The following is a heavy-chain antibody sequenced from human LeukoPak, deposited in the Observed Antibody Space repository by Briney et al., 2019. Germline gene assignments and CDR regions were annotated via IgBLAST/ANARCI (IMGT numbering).Heavy chain of an antibody. D-gene: IGHD3-22*01. CDR3: TRGSYYDSSGYSGVRLFDY. CDR2: INPNSGGT. Sequence: ASVKVSCKTSGYTFTGYYMHWVRQAPGQGLEWMGWINPNSGGTNYAQKFQGRVTMTSDTSISTAYMELSRLRSDDTALYYCTRGSYYDSSGYSGVRLFDYWGQGTPVTVPS. J-gene: IGHJ4*02. CDR1: GYTFTGYY. V-gene: IGHV1-2*02.